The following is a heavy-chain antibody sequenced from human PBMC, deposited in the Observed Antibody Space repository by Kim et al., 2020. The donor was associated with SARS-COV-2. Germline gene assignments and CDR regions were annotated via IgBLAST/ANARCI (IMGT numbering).Heavy chain of an antibody. CDR2: IWYDGSNK. J-gene: IGHJ4*02. D-gene: IGHD2-21*01. CDR1: GFTFSSYG. CDR3: ARDSIEHEIDY. V-gene: IGHV3-33*01. Sequence: GGSLRLSCAASGFTFSSYGMHWVRQAPGKGLEWVAVIWYDGSNKYYADSVKGRFTISRDNSKNTLYLQMNSLRAEDTAVYYCARDSIEHEIDYWGQGTLVTVSS.